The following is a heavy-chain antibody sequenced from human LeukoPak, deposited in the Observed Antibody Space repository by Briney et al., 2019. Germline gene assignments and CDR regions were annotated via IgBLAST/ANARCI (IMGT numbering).Heavy chain of an antibody. CDR3: ARRGLTGYHYWYFDL. CDR1: GGSISSSSYY. D-gene: IGHD3-9*01. CDR2: IYYSGST. J-gene: IGHJ2*01. Sequence: PSETLSLTCTVSGGSISSSSYYWGWIRQPPGKGLEWIGSIYYSGSTYHNPSLKSRVTISVDTSKNQFSLKLSSVTAADTAVYYCARRGLTGYHYWYFDLWGRGTLVTVSS. V-gene: IGHV4-39*01.